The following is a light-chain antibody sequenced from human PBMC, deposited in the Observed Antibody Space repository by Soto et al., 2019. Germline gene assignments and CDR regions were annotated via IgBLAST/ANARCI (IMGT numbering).Light chain of an antibody. CDR1: QSVSRN. CDR3: QQYNDWQA. CDR2: GAS. V-gene: IGKV3-15*01. J-gene: IGKJ1*01. Sequence: EIVMTQSPSTLSVSPGERATVSCRTSQSVSRNLAWFQQKPGQAPRLLIYGASTRASGIPARFSGSGSGTEFTLTISSLQSEDFAVYYCQQYNDWQAFVQGTRVEIK.